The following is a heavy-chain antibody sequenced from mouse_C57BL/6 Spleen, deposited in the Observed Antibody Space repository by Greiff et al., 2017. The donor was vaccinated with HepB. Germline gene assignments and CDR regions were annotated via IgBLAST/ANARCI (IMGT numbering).Heavy chain of an antibody. CDR2: IYPGSGST. Sequence: QVQLKQPGAELVKPGASVKMSCKASGYTFTSYWITWVKQRPGQGLEWIGDIYPGSGSTNYNEKFKSKATLTVDTSSSTAYMQLSSLTSEDSAVYYCARREDYDYPYYYAMDYWGQGTSVTVSS. CDR1: GYTFTSYW. D-gene: IGHD2-4*01. CDR3: ARREDYDYPYYYAMDY. V-gene: IGHV1-55*01. J-gene: IGHJ4*01.